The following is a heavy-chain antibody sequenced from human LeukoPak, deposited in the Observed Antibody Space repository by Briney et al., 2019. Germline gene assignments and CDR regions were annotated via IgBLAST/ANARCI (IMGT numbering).Heavy chain of an antibody. CDR3: ARIDYCSSTSCYDWFDP. D-gene: IGHD2-2*01. Sequence: SVKVSCKASGGTFSSYAISWVRQAPGQGLEWMGRIIPILGIANYAQKFQGRVTITADKSTSAAYMELSSLRSEDTAVYYCARIDYCSSTSCYDWFDPWGQGTLVTVSS. CDR2: IIPILGIA. V-gene: IGHV1-69*04. CDR1: GGTFSSYA. J-gene: IGHJ5*02.